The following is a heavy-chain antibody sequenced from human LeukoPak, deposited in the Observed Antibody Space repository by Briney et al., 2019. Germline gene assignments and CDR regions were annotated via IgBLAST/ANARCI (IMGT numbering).Heavy chain of an antibody. CDR3: ARASGSYYNSYAFDI. CDR1: GYTFTRYA. V-gene: IGHV1-2*02. D-gene: IGHD3-10*01. Sequence: ASVKVSCKASGYTFTRYAFSWVRQAPGQGLEWMGWINPNSGGTNYAQTFQGRVTMTRDTSISTAYMELSRLRSDDTAVYYCARASGSYYNSYAFDIWGQGTMVTVSS. CDR2: INPNSGGT. J-gene: IGHJ3*02.